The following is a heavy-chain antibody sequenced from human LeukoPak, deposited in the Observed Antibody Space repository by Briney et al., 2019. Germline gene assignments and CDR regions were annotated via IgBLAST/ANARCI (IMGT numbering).Heavy chain of an antibody. D-gene: IGHD6-25*01. Sequence: PSETLSLTKTVSGGSTVSFNRSLMRQPAGKGLEWIGRIYTSGSTNYDPSLKSRVTMSVDTSKNQFSLKLSSVTAADTAVYYCRLVWDKGETNHAYWFDAWGQGTLVTVSS. J-gene: IGHJ5*02. CDR3: RLVWDKGETNHAYWFDA. CDR2: IYTSGST. V-gene: IGHV4-4*07. CDR1: GGSTVSFN.